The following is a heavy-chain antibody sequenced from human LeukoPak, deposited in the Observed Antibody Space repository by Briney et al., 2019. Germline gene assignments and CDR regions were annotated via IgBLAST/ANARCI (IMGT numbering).Heavy chain of an antibody. J-gene: IGHJ3*02. Sequence: SETLSLTCTVSGDSISSSRYSWGWSRQPPGKGLEWIASITYSGYTYYNPSLKSRVTISIDTSKNQFSLNLNSVTAADTAVYYCARDGEPGTSLYDIWGQGTMVTVSS. CDR3: ARDGEPGTSLYDI. V-gene: IGHV4-39*02. CDR1: GDSISSSRYS. CDR2: ITYSGYT. D-gene: IGHD6-13*01.